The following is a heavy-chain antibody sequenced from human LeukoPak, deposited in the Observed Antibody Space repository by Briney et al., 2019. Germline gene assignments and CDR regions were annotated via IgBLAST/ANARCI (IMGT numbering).Heavy chain of an antibody. V-gene: IGHV3-13*01. CDR2: IGVAANT. CDR1: GFTFSSHD. J-gene: IGHJ4*02. CDR3: AGQSTPHGNFDY. Sequence: GGSLRLSCAASGFTFSSHDMHWVRQTTGKGLEWVSAIGVAANTFYSGSVKGRFTISRDNAKNSLYLLVSSLRADDTAVYYCAGQSTPHGNFDYWGQGTLVTVSS. D-gene: IGHD1-1*01.